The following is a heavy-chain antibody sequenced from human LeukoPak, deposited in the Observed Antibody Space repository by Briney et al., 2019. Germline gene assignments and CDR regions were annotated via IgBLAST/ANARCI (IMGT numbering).Heavy chain of an antibody. J-gene: IGHJ5*02. CDR1: GTSVNTYY. CDR2: VHYSGGT. V-gene: IGHV4-59*08. Sequence: SETLSLTCTVSGTSVNTYYWRWIRQPPGKALEWIGFVHYSGGTSYTPSLRGRVTISLDTSKNQFSLRLTSVTAADTAVDYYAKQSWSLFDPCGQGTLVTVSS. CDR3: AKQSWSLFDP. D-gene: IGHD6-13*01.